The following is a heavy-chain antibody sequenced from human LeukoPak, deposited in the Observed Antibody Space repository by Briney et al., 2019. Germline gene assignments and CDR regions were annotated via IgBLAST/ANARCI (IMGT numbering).Heavy chain of an antibody. CDR3: ARDSGEYWSEWYFDL. Sequence: PGRSLRLSCVASGFTFNNYAMHWVRQPPGQGLEWVAVIWYDGSNKFYADSVKGRFTISRDNSKNTLYVQMHSLRAEDTAVYYCARDSGEYWSEWYFDLWGRGTLVTVSS. J-gene: IGHJ2*01. D-gene: IGHD3-3*01. CDR2: IWYDGSNK. V-gene: IGHV3-33*01. CDR1: GFTFNNYA.